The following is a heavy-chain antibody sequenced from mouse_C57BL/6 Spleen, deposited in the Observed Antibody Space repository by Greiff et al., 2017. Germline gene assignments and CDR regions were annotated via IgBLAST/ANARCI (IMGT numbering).Heavy chain of an antibody. CDR2: ISSGGDYI. Sequence: SLEWVAYISSGGDYIYYADTVKGRFNISRDNARNTLYLQMSSLKSEDTAMYYCTRERGDYWGQGTTLTVSS. V-gene: IGHV5-9-1*02. J-gene: IGHJ2*01. CDR3: TRERGDY.